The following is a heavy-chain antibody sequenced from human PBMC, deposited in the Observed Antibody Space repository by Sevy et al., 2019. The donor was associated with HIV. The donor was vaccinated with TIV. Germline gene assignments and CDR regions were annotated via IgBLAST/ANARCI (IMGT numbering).Heavy chain of an antibody. V-gene: IGHV1-18*04. J-gene: IGHJ4*02. CDR3: ARGYNWNINFDY. CDR1: AYTFTGYF. Sequence: ASVKVSCKASAYTFTGYFIHWVRQVPGQGLEWMGWISPYNGKTNYAQKLQGRVTMTTDTSTSTAYMEVRSLRSDDTAVYYCARGYNWNINFDYWGQGTLVTVSS. D-gene: IGHD1-1*01. CDR2: ISPYNGKT.